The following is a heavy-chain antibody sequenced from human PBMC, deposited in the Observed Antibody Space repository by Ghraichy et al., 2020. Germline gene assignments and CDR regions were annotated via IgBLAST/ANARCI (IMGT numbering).Heavy chain of an antibody. J-gene: IGHJ5*02. CDR1: GFTFSSYS. CDR2: ISYSSSAI. D-gene: IGHD2/OR15-2a*01. Sequence: GGSLRLSCAASGFTFSSYSMNWVRQAPGKGLEWVSYISYSSSAIYYADSVKGRFTISRDNAKNSLYLQMNSLRDEDTAVYYCARGVNSNSSGRSDPWGQGTQVPVSS. CDR3: ARGVNSNSSGRSDP. V-gene: IGHV3-48*02.